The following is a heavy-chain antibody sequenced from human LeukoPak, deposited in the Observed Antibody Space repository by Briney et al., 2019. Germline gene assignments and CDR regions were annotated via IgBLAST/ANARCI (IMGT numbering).Heavy chain of an antibody. CDR2: INHSGST. V-gene: IGHV4-34*01. CDR3: ARDLLWFGEFLAAFDI. D-gene: IGHD3-10*01. J-gene: IGHJ3*02. CDR1: GGSFSGYY. Sequence: PSETLSLTCAVYGGSFSGYYWSWIRQPPGKGLEWIGEINHSGSTNYNPSLKSRVTISVDTSKNQFSLKLNSVTPEDTAVYYCARDLLWFGEFLAAFDIWGQGTMVTVSS.